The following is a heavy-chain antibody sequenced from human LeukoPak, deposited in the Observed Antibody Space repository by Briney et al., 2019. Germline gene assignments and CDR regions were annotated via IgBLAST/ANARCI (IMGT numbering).Heavy chain of an antibody. CDR2: ISYVGSNK. V-gene: IGHV3-30*18. D-gene: IGHD4-17*01. CDR1: GFTFSNYA. Sequence: GSLRLSCAASGFTFSNYAMHWVRPAPGKGLEWVAVISYVGSNKYYADSVKGRFTISRDNSKNTLYLQMNSLRAEDTAVYYCAKGGASVTRYVDYWGQGTLVTVSS. J-gene: IGHJ4*02. CDR3: AKGGASVTRYVDY.